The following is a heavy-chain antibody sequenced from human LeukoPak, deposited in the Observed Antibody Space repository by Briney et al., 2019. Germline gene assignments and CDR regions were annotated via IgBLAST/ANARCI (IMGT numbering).Heavy chain of an antibody. V-gene: IGHV4-38-2*02. Sequence: KPSETLSLTCTVSGYSISSGYYWGWIRQPPGKGLEWIGSIYHSGSTYYNPSLKSRVTISVDTSKNQFSLKLSSVTAADTAVYYCARVSSGYYNDYWGQGTPVTVSS. CDR1: GYSISSGYY. CDR2: IYHSGST. J-gene: IGHJ4*02. CDR3: ARVSSGYYNDY. D-gene: IGHD3-22*01.